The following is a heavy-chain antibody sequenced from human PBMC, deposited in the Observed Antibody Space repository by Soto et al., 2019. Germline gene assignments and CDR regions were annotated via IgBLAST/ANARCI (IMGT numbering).Heavy chain of an antibody. J-gene: IGHJ4*02. D-gene: IGHD3-22*01. CDR1: GCTFSSYA. CDR2: ISGSGGRK. Sequence: VGSLRLSSADSGCTFSSYAMSWVRQAPGQGLEWVSAISGSGGRKYYADSVKGRFTISRDNSKNTLYLQMNRPRAEDTAVYYCAKDRWTTYYYDGSGHLGFDYWGQGTLVTVSS. CDR3: AKDRWTTYYYDGSGHLGFDY. V-gene: IGHV3-23*01.